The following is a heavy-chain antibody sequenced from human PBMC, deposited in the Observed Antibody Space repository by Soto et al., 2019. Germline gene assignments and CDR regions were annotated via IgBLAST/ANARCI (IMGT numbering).Heavy chain of an antibody. CDR3: ARLPTNLIAGTTSAFDI. D-gene: IGHD1-20*01. Sequence: FESLFLTFALLCFPILISSIYWGRLRQAPGKVLEWIGSIYYSGSTYYNPSLKSRVTISVDTSKNQFSLKLSSVTAADTAVYYCARLPTNLIAGTTSAFDIWGQGTIVT. V-gene: IGHV4-39*01. CDR1: CFPILISSIY. J-gene: IGHJ3*02. CDR2: IYYSGST.